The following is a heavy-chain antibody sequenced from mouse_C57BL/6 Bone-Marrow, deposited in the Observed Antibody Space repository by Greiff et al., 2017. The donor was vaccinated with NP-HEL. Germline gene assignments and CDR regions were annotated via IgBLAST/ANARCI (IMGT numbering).Heavy chain of an antibody. Sequence: EVQLQQSGPELVKPGASVKISCKASGYTFTDYYMNWVKQSHGKSLEWIGDINPNNGGTSYNQKFKGKATLTVDKSSSTAYMELRSLTSEDSAVYYCARGGVTEYYAMDYWGQGTSVTVSS. D-gene: IGHD2-5*01. J-gene: IGHJ4*01. CDR1: GYTFTDYY. V-gene: IGHV1-26*01. CDR2: INPNNGGT. CDR3: ARGGVTEYYAMDY.